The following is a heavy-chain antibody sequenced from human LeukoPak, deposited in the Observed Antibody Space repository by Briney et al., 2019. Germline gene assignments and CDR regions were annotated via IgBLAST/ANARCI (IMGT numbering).Heavy chain of an antibody. CDR1: GGSISSYY. CDR2: IYSSGST. Sequence: PSETLSLTCSVSGGSISSYYWSWIRQPAGKGLEWIGRIYSSGSTNYNPSLKSRVTMSVDTSKNQFSLRLSSVTAADTAIYYCARHGAHYYSGSGCYYTTAFDSWGQGTLVTVSS. CDR3: ARHGAHYYSGSGCYYTTAFDS. D-gene: IGHD3-10*01. J-gene: IGHJ4*02. V-gene: IGHV4-4*07.